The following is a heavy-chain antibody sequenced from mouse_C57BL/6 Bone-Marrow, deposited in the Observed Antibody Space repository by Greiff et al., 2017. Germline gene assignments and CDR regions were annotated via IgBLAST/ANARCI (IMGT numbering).Heavy chain of an antibody. CDR2: IYPGSGST. Sequence: VKLQQPGAELVKPGASVKMSCKASGYTFTSYWITWVKQRPGQGLEWIGDIYPGSGSTNYNEKFKSKATLTVDTSSSTAYMQLSSLTSEDSAVYYCARGDYYGSSYGNYAMDYWGQGTSVTVSS. CDR3: ARGDYYGSSYGNYAMDY. V-gene: IGHV1-55*01. J-gene: IGHJ4*01. CDR1: GYTFTSYW. D-gene: IGHD1-1*01.